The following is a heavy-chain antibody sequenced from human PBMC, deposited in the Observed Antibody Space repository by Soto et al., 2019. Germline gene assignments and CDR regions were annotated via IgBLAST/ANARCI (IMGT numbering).Heavy chain of an antibody. Sequence: GASLKISCKGSGYTFTTYWIGWVRQMPGKGLEWMGIVYPRDSDTRYSPSFQGPVTVSADKSISTAYLQWSSLKASDTAMYYCARLTGSSSRGSHYGVDVWGQGTTVAVSS. J-gene: IGHJ6*02. CDR2: VYPRDSDT. CDR1: GYTFTTYW. V-gene: IGHV5-51*01. CDR3: ARLTGSSSRGSHYGVDV. D-gene: IGHD6-6*01.